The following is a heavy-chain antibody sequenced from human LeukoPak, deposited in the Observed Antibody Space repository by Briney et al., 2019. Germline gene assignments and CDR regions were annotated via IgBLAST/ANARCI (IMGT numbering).Heavy chain of an antibody. Sequence: GGSLRLSCAASGFTFSSFLMSWVRQAPGKGLEWVANIKQDESETYYVDSVKGRFTISRNNAENSLYLQMNNLRAEDTAVYYCARDEAIVGAPNYRFDYWGQGTLVTVSS. CDR1: GFTFSSFL. D-gene: IGHD1-26*01. CDR2: IKQDESET. J-gene: IGHJ4*02. V-gene: IGHV3-7*04. CDR3: ARDEAIVGAPNYRFDY.